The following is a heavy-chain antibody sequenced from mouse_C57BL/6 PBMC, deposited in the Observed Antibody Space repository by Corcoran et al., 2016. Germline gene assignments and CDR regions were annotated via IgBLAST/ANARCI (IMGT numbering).Heavy chain of an antibody. CDR1: GYTFTDYY. CDR2: INPNNGGT. D-gene: IGHD1-1*01. V-gene: IGHV1-26*01. Sequence: EVQLQQSGPELVKPGASVKISCKASGYTFTDYYMNWVKQSHGKSLEWIGDINPNNGGTSYNQKFKGKATLTVDKSSSTAYMELRSLTSEDSAVYDCASYYGSSSWFAYWGQGTLVTVSA. J-gene: IGHJ3*01. CDR3: ASYYGSSSWFAY.